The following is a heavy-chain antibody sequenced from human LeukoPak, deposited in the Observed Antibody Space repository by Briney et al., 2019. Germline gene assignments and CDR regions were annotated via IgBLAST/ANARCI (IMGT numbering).Heavy chain of an antibody. CDR3: ARVGIAAAGQY. CDR2: IYYSGST. V-gene: IGHV4-59*12. D-gene: IGHD6-13*01. J-gene: IGHJ4*02. CDR1: GVSISSEY. Sequence: ETLSLTCTVSGVSISSEYHSWIRQPPGKGLEWIGYIYYSGSTNYNPSLKSRVTISVDTSKNQFSLKLSSVTAADTAVYYCARVGIAAAGQYWGQGTLVTVSS.